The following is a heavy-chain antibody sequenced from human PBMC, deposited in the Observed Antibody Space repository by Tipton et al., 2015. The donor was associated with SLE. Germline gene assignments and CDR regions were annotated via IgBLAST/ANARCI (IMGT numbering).Heavy chain of an antibody. V-gene: IGHV4-38-2*01. CDR3: ARKGVATMRY. D-gene: IGHD5-12*01. CDR2: GSHNGHT. CDR1: SYSISSGYF. J-gene: IGHJ4*02. Sequence: TLSLTYLVSSYSISSGYFWGWIRQPPGKGLEWIGSGSHNGHTYYHSSFESRVTISVDTSKNQFSLKLSSVTAADTAVYYCARKGVATMRYWGQGILVTVSS.